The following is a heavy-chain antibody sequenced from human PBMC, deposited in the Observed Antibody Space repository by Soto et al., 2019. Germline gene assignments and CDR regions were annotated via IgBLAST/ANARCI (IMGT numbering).Heavy chain of an antibody. CDR3: AKEFLPIPMVYWYFDL. CDR1: GFSFSSYS. J-gene: IGHJ2*01. D-gene: IGHD3-10*01. V-gene: IGHV3-30*18. Sequence: QVQLVESGGGVVQPGRSLRLSCAASGFSFSSYSMHWVRQAPGKGLEWVTVVGHDGSAQEYADSVKGRFTISRDNSKNTLYLQMDSLRAEDTAVYYCAKEFLPIPMVYWYFDLWGRGTLVTVSS. CDR2: VGHDGSAQ.